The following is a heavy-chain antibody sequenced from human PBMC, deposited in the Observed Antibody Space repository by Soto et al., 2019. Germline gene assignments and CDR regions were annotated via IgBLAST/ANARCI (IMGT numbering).Heavy chain of an antibody. CDR1: GFTFNSFG. V-gene: IGHV3-30*18. J-gene: IGHJ6*02. Sequence: QMQLVESGGGVVQPGRSLRLSCSASGFTFNSFGIHWVRQAPGKGLEWLAVISYDGSNKYYADSVKGRFTISRDNSKNTLDLQMNSLRPEDTAVYYCAKEIAAADQRLGYYYYGMDVWGQGTTVTVSS. CDR3: AKEIAAADQRLGYYYYGMDV. D-gene: IGHD6-13*01. CDR2: ISYDGSNK.